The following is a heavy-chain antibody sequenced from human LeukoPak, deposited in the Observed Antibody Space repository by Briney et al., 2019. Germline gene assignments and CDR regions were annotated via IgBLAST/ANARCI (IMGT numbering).Heavy chain of an antibody. V-gene: IGHV3-30*04. Sequence: GGSLRLSCAASGFTFSSYAMHWVRQAPGKGLEWVAVISYDGSNKYYADSVKGRYTISRDNSKNTLYLQMNSLRAEDTAVYYCARGLYNWNDGYYFDYWGQGTLVTVSS. CDR3: ARGLYNWNDGYYFDY. CDR1: GFTFSSYA. D-gene: IGHD1-1*01. J-gene: IGHJ4*02. CDR2: ISYDGSNK.